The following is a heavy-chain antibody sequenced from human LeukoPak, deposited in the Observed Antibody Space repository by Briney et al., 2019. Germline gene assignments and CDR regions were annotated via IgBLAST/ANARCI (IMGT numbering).Heavy chain of an antibody. CDR1: GYTFTSNY. CDR2: ISPSGGST. J-gene: IGHJ4*02. Sequence: ASVKVSCKAFGYTFTSNYMHWVRQAPGQGPEWMGVISPSGGSTTYAQKFQGRVTLTRDMSTSTDYLELSSLRSEDTAVYYCARDSKEGYDSSGYYPYWGQGTLVTVSS. D-gene: IGHD3-22*01. V-gene: IGHV1-46*01. CDR3: ARDSKEGYDSSGYYPY.